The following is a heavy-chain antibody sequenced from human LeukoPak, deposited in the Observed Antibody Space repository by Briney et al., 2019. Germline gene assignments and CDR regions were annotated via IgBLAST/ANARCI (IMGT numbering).Heavy chain of an antibody. CDR1: GYTFTSYG. Sequence: GASVKVSCKASGYTFTSYGISWVRQAPGQGLEWMGWLNPNNGGTDYAQKFQGRVTMTRDTSISTAYMELSSLKSDDTAVYYCARVYCRGGNCYSPPLSLNWFDPWGQGTPVTVSS. D-gene: IGHD2-15*01. CDR3: ARVYCRGGNCYSPPLSLNWFDP. CDR2: LNPNNGGT. V-gene: IGHV1-2*02. J-gene: IGHJ5*02.